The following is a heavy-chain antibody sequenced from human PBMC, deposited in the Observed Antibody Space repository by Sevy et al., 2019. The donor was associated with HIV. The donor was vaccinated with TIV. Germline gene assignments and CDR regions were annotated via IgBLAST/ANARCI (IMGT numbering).Heavy chain of an antibody. J-gene: IGHJ5*02. D-gene: IGHD4-17*01. CDR1: GFTFSSSI. CDR2: ISGTGSTI. CDR3: ARSDYGDYVGWFDP. V-gene: IGHV3-48*02. Sequence: GGSLRRSCAASGFTFSSSIINWVRQAPGKGLEWVSSISGTGSTIYYADSVKGRFTISRDNAKNSLDLQMHSLRDEDTAVYYCARSDYGDYVGWFDPWGQGTLVTVSS.